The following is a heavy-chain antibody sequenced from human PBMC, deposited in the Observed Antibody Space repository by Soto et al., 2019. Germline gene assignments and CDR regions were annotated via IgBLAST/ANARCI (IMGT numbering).Heavy chain of an antibody. CDR2: ISYDGSNK. CDR1: GFTFSSYG. D-gene: IGHD4-17*01. CDR3: AKDNRMTTVVIKSESPDY. J-gene: IGHJ4*02. V-gene: IGHV3-30*18. Sequence: QVQLVESGGGVVQPGRSLRLSCAASGFTFSSYGMHWVRQAPGKGLEWVAVISYDGSNKYYADSVKGRFTISRDNSKNTLYLQMNSLRAEDTAVYYCAKDNRMTTVVIKSESPDYWGQGTLVTVSS.